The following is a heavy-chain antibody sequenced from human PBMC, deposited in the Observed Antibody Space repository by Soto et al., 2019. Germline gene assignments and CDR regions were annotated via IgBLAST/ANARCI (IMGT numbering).Heavy chain of an antibody. CDR3: AKFSAPSIYSSSSVPDD. V-gene: IGHV3-23*01. J-gene: IGHJ4*02. CDR2: ISGSGGST. D-gene: IGHD6-6*01. CDR1: GFTFSSYA. Sequence: EVQLLESGGGLVQPGGSLRLSCAASGFTFSSYAMSWVRQAPGKGLEWVSAISGSGGSTYYADSVKGRFTISRDNSKNTLYLQMNSLRAADTAVYYCAKFSAPSIYSSSSVPDDWGQGTLVTVSS.